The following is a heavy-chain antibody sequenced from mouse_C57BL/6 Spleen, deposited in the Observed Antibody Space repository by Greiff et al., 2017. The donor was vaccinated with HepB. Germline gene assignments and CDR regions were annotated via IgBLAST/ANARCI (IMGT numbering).Heavy chain of an antibody. V-gene: IGHV1-4*01. Sequence: VQLQQSGAELARPGASVKMSCKASGYTFTSYTMHWVKQRPGQGLEWIGYINPSSGYNKYNQKFKDKATLTADKSSSTAYMQLSSLTSEDSAVYYCARRGYYGSYAMDYWGQGTSVTVSS. CDR3: ARRGYYGSYAMDY. D-gene: IGHD1-1*01. CDR1: GYTFTSYT. J-gene: IGHJ4*01. CDR2: INPSSGYN.